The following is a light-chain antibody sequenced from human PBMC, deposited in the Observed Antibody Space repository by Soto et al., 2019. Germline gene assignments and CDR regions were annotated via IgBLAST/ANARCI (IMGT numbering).Light chain of an antibody. J-gene: IGLJ2*01. Sequence: QSVLTQPPSASGTPGQRGFISCSGSSSNIGGTNYAYWYQQLPGAAPKLLMHSNNLRPSGVPERISGSKSGTSASLAISGLRSEDEAVYYCASWDDRLGAVIFGGGTKVTVL. CDR2: SNN. CDR3: ASWDDRLGAVI. V-gene: IGLV1-47*02. CDR1: SSNIGGTNY.